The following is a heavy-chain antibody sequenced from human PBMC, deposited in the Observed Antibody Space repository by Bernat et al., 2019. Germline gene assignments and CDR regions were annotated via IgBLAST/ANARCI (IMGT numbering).Heavy chain of an antibody. CDR2: ISGSGGST. CDR3: AKTKHDSRDAFDI. Sequence: EVQLLEFGGGLVQPGGSLRLSCAASGFTFSSYAMSWVRQAPGKGLEWVSAISGSGGSTYYADSVKGRFTISRDNSKNTLYLQMNSLRAEDTAVYYCAKTKHDSRDAFDIWGQGTMVTVSS. D-gene: IGHD3-22*01. CDR1: GFTFSSYA. V-gene: IGHV3-23*01. J-gene: IGHJ3*02.